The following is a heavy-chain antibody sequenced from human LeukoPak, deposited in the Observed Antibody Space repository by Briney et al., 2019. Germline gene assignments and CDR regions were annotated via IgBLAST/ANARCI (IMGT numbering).Heavy chain of an antibody. CDR3: ARAGKRDIFVVPAAYDY. CDR1: GFTFDDYA. CDR2: IRSKGYGGTP. V-gene: IGHV3-49*04. J-gene: IGHJ4*02. D-gene: IGHD2-2*01. Sequence: PGGSLRLSCTASGFTFDDYAMSWVRQAPGKGLEWVGFIRSKGYGGTPGYAASVRGRFTVSRDDSKGIAYLQMSSLKTEDTAVYYCARAGKRDIFVVPAAYDYWGQGTLVTVSS.